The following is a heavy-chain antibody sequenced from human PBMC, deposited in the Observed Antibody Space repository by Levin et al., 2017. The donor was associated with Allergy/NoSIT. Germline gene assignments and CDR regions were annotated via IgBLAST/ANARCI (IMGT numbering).Heavy chain of an antibody. V-gene: IGHV4-30-2*01. Sequence: SETLSLTCAVSGASVSSGGYAWSWMRQPPGKGLEWIGYIYHNGGTHYTPSLRSRVTILLDRSNNQFSLKLTSVTAADTAVYFCARFKVATSVYDYWGQGTLVTVSS. CDR3: ARFKVATSVYDY. D-gene: IGHD5-12*01. J-gene: IGHJ4*02. CDR2: IYHNGGT. CDR1: GASVSSGGYA.